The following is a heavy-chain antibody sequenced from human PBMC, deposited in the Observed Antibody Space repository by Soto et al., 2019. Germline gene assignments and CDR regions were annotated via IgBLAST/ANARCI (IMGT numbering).Heavy chain of an antibody. CDR3: ATDPYIVAGYCWNY. J-gene: IGHJ4*02. CDR1: GYTLTELS. Sequence: ASVKVSCKVSGYTLTELSMHWVRQAPGKGLEWMGGFDPEDGETIYAQKFQGRVTMTEDTSTDTAYMELSSLRSEDTAVYYCATDPYIVAGYCWNYWGQGTLVTVSS. D-gene: IGHD5-12*01. V-gene: IGHV1-24*01. CDR2: FDPEDGET.